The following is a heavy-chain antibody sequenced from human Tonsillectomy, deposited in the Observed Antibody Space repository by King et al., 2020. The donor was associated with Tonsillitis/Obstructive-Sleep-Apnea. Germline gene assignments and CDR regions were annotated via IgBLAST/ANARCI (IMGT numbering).Heavy chain of an antibody. V-gene: IGHV5-51*01. CDR1: GYTFTNYW. CDR2: IYPGDSDT. Sequence: QLVQSGAEVKKPGESLKISCKGSGYTFTNYWIGWVRQMPGKGLEWMGFIYPGDSDTRYSPSFQGQVTISADKSINPAYLQWGSLKASDTAMYYCASTLEDQLLPYFFNYWGQGTLVTVSS. CDR3: ASTLEDQLLPYFFNY. J-gene: IGHJ4*02. D-gene: IGHD1-26*01.